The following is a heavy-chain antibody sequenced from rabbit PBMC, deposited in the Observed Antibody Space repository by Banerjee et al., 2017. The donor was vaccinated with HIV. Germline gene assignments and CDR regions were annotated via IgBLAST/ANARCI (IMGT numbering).Heavy chain of an antibody. CDR3: ARDLAGAIGWNFNL. D-gene: IGHD4-1*01. V-gene: IGHV1S45*01. J-gene: IGHJ4*01. Sequence: QEQLEESGGDLVKPEGSLTLTCKASGSDISSNAMCWVRQAPGKGLELIACIYSSNGDKWYASWVNGRFTISKTSSTTVTLQMTSLTAADTATYFCARDLAGAIGWNFNLWGQGTLVTVS. CDR2: IYSSNGDK. CDR1: GSDISSNA.